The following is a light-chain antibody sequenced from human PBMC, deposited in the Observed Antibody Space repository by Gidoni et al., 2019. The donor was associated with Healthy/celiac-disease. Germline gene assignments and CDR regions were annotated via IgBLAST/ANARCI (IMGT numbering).Light chain of an antibody. Sequence: SALTQPASVSGSPGQSITISCTGTSSDVGGYNYVPWYQQHPGKAPKLMIYDVSNRPSGVSNRFSGSKSGNTASLTISGLQAEDEADYYCSSYTSSSTFYVFGTGTKVTVL. CDR1: SSDVGGYNY. J-gene: IGLJ1*01. CDR3: SSYTSSSTFYV. V-gene: IGLV2-14*03. CDR2: DVS.